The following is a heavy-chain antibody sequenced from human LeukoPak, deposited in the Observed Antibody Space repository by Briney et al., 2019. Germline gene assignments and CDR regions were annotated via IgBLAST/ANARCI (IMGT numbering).Heavy chain of an antibody. CDR3: ARGATMVRGVIIRDYYGMDV. Sequence: ASVKLSCKASGYTFTSYGISWVRQAPGQGLEWMGWISAYNGNTNYAQKLQGRVPMTTDTSTTTAYMELRSLRSDDTAVYYCARGATMVRGVIIRDYYGMDVWGEGTTVTVSS. V-gene: IGHV1-18*01. CDR2: ISAYNGNT. CDR1: GYTFTSYG. J-gene: IGHJ6*04. D-gene: IGHD3-10*01.